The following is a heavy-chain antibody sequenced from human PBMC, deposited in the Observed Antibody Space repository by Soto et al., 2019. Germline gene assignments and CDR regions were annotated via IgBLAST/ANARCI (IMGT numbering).Heavy chain of an antibody. Sequence: QVQLLQSGAEVKKPGSSVRVSCEASGGTFRTYAISWVRQAPGQGLEWMGEIIPIFGKVNYAQKFQGRVTRTADDSTTTVYMDLRSLTSEDTAVYYCAKGAVAGTPTSYYYYGMDVWGQGTTVTVS. CDR1: GGTFRTYA. CDR2: IIPIFGKV. J-gene: IGHJ6*02. D-gene: IGHD6-19*01. V-gene: IGHV1-69*12. CDR3: AKGAVAGTPTSYYYYGMDV.